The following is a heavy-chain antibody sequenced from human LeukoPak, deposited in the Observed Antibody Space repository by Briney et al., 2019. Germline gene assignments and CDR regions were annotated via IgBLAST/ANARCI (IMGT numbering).Heavy chain of an antibody. J-gene: IGHJ4*02. D-gene: IGHD6-19*01. Sequence: GGSLRLSCAASGFTFDDYAMHWVRQAPGKGLEWVSGISWSSATIDYADSVKGRFSISRDNSKNYLYLQMNSLRAEDTAFYYCAKAVSSGTGTYYFDYWGQGTLVTVSS. V-gene: IGHV3-9*01. CDR3: AKAVSSGTGTYYFDY. CDR2: ISWSSATI. CDR1: GFTFDDYA.